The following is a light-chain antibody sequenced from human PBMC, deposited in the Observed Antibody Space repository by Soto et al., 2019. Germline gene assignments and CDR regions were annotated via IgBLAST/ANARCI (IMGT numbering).Light chain of an antibody. CDR1: QGISSW. V-gene: IGKV1-12*01. Sequence: IRMTQSPSSLSASVGDRVTITCWASQGISSWLAWYQQKPGKAPKLLIYAASSLQSGVPSRFSGSGSGTDFTLTISSLEPEDFAVYYCQQRTNWPPITFGQGTKVDIK. CDR2: AAS. CDR3: QQRTNWPPIT. J-gene: IGKJ1*01.